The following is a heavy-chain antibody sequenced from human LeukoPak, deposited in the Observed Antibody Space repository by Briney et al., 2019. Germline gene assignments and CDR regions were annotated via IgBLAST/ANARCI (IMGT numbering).Heavy chain of an antibody. J-gene: IGHJ5*02. Sequence: ASVKVSCKASVYTFTSYDSNWVRQATGQGLEWMGWMNPNSGNTGYAQKFQGRVTMTRNTSISTAYMELSSLRSEDTAVYYCARGKVGGSGSYYNEYNWFDPWGQGTLVTVSS. CDR1: VYTFTSYD. D-gene: IGHD3-10*01. V-gene: IGHV1-8*01. CDR3: ARGKVGGSGSYYNEYNWFDP. CDR2: MNPNSGNT.